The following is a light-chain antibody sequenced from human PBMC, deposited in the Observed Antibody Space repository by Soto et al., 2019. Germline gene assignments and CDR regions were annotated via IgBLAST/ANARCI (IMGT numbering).Light chain of an antibody. CDR3: QSYDSSLSGYV. J-gene: IGLJ1*01. CDR1: RSNIGAGYD. Sequence: QSVLTQPPSVSGAPGQRVTISCTGSRSNIGAGYDVHWYQQLPRTAPKLLIYGNSNRHSGVPDRFSGSKSGTSASLAITGLQAEDEADYYCQSYDSSLSGYVFGTGTEVTVL. CDR2: GNS. V-gene: IGLV1-40*01.